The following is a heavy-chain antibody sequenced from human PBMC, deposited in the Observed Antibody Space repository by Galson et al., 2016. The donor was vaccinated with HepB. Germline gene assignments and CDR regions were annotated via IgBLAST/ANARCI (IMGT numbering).Heavy chain of an antibody. V-gene: IGHV3-33*01. CDR2: IWYDGSKE. J-gene: IGHJ3*02. CDR1: GFTFSSYG. CDR3: ARDPGIAAPGKKDVPSIAFDI. Sequence: LRLSCAASGFTFSSYGMQWVRQAPGKGLEWVAVIWYDGSKEFYGDSVKGRFSISRDNSKNTLYLQMNSLTDEDTAVYYCARDPGIAAPGKKDVPSIAFDIWGHGTEVTVSP. D-gene: IGHD6-13*01.